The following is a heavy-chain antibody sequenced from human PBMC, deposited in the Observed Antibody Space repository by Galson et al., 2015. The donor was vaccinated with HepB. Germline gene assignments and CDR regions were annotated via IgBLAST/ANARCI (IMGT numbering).Heavy chain of an antibody. D-gene: IGHD3-3*01. V-gene: IGHV4-61*01. J-gene: IGHJ4*02. CDR1: GGSVSSGSYY. CDR3: ASSRYDFWSGYRVDY. Sequence: SETLSLTCTVSGGSVSSGSYYWSWIRQPPGKGLEWIGYIYYSGSTNYNPSLKSRVTISVDTSKNQFSLKLSSVTAADTAVYYCASSRYDFWSGYRVDYWGQGTLVTVSS. CDR2: IYYSGST.